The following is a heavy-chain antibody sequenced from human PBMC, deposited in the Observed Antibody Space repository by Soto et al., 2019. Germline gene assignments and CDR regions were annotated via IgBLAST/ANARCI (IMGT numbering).Heavy chain of an antibody. CDR1: GYTFRTSW. D-gene: IGHD2-8*01. CDR2: IYPGDSDT. CDR3: ARGKYCTDGACYFYDP. V-gene: IGHV5-51*01. J-gene: IGHJ5*02. Sequence: EVQLVQSGAEVKKPGESAKISCNGSGYTFRTSWIAWVRQMPGKGLEWMGIIYPGDSDTKYNPSFQGQVTISADTSINTAYLQWSSLKASDTAMYYCARGKYCTDGACYFYDPWGQGTLLTVSS.